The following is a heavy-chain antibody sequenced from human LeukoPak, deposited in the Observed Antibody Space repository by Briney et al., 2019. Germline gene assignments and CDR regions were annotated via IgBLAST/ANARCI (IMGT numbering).Heavy chain of an antibody. J-gene: IGHJ5*02. CDR1: GGSFSGYY. D-gene: IGHD3-10*01. CDR3: ARGRPDYYGSGSYYHNWFDP. CDR2: INHSGST. Sequence: PSETLSLTCAVYGGSFSGYYWSWIRQPPGKGLEWIGEINHSGSTNYNPSLKSRVTISVDTSKNQFSLKLSSVTAADTAVYYCARGRPDYYGSGSYYHNWFDPWGQGTLVTVSP. V-gene: IGHV4-34*01.